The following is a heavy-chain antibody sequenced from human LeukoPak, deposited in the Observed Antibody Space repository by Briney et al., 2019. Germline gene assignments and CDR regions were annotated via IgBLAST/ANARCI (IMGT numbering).Heavy chain of an antibody. CDR1: GFIFTNYW. J-gene: IGHJ4*02. D-gene: IGHD1-26*01. CDR2: IDKEGSAA. V-gene: IGHV3-74*01. CDR3: ARGGYSGSYYRFD. Sequence: GGSLRLSCVSSGFIFTNYWMHWVRQVPGKGPGWVGRIDKEGSAAFYAESVKGRFTISRDNVKSTVYLQMNSLTAEDTAVYHYARGGYSGSYYRFDWGQGTLVTVSS.